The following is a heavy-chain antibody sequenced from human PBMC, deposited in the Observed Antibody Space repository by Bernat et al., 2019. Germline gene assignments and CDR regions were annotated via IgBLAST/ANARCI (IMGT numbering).Heavy chain of an antibody. CDR3: ANPLRDGSGPFDY. D-gene: IGHD3-10*01. CDR2: ISYGGSNK. Sequence: QVQLVESGGGVVQPGRSLRLSCAASGLTFSSYGMHWVRQAPGKGLEWVAVISYGGSNKYYADSVKGLFTISRANSKNTLYLQMNSLRAEDTAVYYCANPLRDGSGPFDYWGQVTLVTVSS. CDR1: GLTFSSYG. V-gene: IGHV3-30*18. J-gene: IGHJ4*02.